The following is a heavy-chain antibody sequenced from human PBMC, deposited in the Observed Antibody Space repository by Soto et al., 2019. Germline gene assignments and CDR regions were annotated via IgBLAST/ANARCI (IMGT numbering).Heavy chain of an antibody. CDR3: ARDRSGYDYDYYYGMDV. CDR2: ISSSSSYI. CDR1: GFTFSSYS. V-gene: IGHV3-21*01. D-gene: IGHD5-12*01. J-gene: IGHJ6*02. Sequence: PGGSLRLSCAASGFTFSSYSMNWVLQAPGKGLEWVSSISSSSSYIYYADSVKGRFTISRDNAKNSLYLEMNSLRAEDTAVYYCARDRSGYDYDYYYGMDVWGQGTTVTV.